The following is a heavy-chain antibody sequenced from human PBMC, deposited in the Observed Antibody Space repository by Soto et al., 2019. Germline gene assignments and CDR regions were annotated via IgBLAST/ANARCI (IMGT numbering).Heavy chain of an antibody. CDR2: IYYSGST. CDR1: GGSISSSSYY. V-gene: IGHV4-31*03. CDR3: ARVPSYYYYYGMDV. J-gene: IGHJ6*02. Sequence: SETLSLSCTVSGGSISSSSYYWGWIRQPPGKGLEWIGYIYYSGSTYYNPSLKSRVTISVDTSKNQFSLKLSSVTAADTAVYYCARVPSYYYYYGMDVWGQGTTVTVSS.